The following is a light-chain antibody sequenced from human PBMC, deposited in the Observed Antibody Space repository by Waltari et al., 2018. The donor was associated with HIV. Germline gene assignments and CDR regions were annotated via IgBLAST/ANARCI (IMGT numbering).Light chain of an antibody. Sequence: QSALPPPAYVSGSPGQSLTISCTGPPSHPDSFDFVPWYQQHPAKVPTLIIYEVSFRASGVSNRFSASKSGNTTSLTISGLQAEDEAVYYCGSYTATNSMMFGGGTKLTVL. CDR1: PSHPDSFDF. V-gene: IGLV2-14*01. CDR2: EVS. J-gene: IGLJ3*02. CDR3: GSYTATNSMM.